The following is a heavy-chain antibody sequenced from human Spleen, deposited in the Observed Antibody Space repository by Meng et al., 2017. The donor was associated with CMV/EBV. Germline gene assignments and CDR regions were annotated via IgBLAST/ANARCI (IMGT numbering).Heavy chain of an antibody. D-gene: IGHD3-22*01. Sequence: AASGFTFSNYAMSWVRQAPGKELEWVSDISGSGSKLYYADSVTSRFTISRDNSKNTLYLQMNSLRAEDTAVYYCAKTEYYDSSGYDKWGQGTLVTVSS. CDR1: GFTFSNYA. V-gene: IGHV3-23*01. J-gene: IGHJ4*02. CDR2: ISGSGSKL. CDR3: AKTEYYDSSGYDK.